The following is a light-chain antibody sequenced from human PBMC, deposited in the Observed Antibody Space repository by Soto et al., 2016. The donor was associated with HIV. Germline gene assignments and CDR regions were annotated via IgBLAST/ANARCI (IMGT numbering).Light chain of an antibody. CDR1: NIGSEN. Sequence: SYVLNQPPSVSVAPGKTARITCGGNNIGSENVHWYQQKSGQAPVLVIYDDSERPSGIPERFAGSNSGDTATLTISRVEAGDEADYYCQVWDSRTEHYVFGTGTKVTVL. CDR3: QVWDSRTEHYV. CDR2: DDS. V-gene: IGLV3-21*04. J-gene: IGLJ1*01.